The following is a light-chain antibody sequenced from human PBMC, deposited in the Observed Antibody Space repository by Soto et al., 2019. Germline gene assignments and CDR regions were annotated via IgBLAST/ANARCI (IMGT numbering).Light chain of an antibody. CDR1: NSNIKTNY. V-gene: IGLV1-47*02. J-gene: IGLJ2*01. CDR3: AAWDDSLSVVV. Sequence: QLVLTQPPSASATPGQWVTISCSGSNSNIKTNYVYWYQQLPGTAPKLLIYSNSQRPSGVPDRFSGSKSGTSASLAISGLRSEDEADYYCAAWDDSLSVVVFGGGTKLTVL. CDR2: SNS.